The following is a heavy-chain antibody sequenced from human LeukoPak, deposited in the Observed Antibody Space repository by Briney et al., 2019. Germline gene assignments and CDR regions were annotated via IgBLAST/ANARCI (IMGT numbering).Heavy chain of an antibody. CDR1: GYTFTGYY. CDR3: ASGGSIVLMAYRLDY. J-gene: IGHJ4*02. CDR2: INPNSGGT. Sequence: ASVKVSCKAYGYTFTGYYMHWVRQAPGQGLEWMGWINPNSGGTNYAQKFQGRVTMTRDTSISTAYMELSRLRSDDTAVYYCASGGSIVLMAYRLDYWGQGTLVTVSS. D-gene: IGHD2-8*01. V-gene: IGHV1-2*02.